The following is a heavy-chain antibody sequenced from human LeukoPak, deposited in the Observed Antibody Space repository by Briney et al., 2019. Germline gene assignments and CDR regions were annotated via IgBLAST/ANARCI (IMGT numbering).Heavy chain of an antibody. V-gene: IGHV7-4-1*02. Sequence: ASVTVSCKASGYTFTSYAMNWVRQAPGQGLEWMGWINTNTGNPTYAQGFTGRFVFSLDTSVSTAYLQISSLKAEDTAVYYCTTGVYTEFDYWGQGTLVTVSS. D-gene: IGHD3-16*01. CDR3: TTGVYTEFDY. J-gene: IGHJ4*02. CDR2: INTNTGNP. CDR1: GYTFTSYA.